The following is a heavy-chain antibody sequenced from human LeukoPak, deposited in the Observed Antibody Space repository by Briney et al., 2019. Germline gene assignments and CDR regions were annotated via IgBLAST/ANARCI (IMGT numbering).Heavy chain of an antibody. V-gene: IGHV4-61*01. CDR2: IYYTGNT. J-gene: IGHJ4*02. CDR1: GGSIGGNSY. CDR3: ARGAHEAAGVLNY. D-gene: IGHD6-13*01. Sequence: SETLSLTCTVSGGSIGGNSYWSWIRQPPGKGLEWIGYIYYTGNTNYNPSLKSRVTISMDTSRNQFSLKLSSVTAADTAVYYCARGAHEAAGVLNYWGQGSLVTVSS.